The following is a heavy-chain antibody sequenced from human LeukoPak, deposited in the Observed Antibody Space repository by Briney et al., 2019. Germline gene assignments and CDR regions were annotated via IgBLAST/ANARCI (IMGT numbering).Heavy chain of an antibody. CDR3: AREWELLRKYLYH. V-gene: IGHV1-2*02. CDR2: INPNSGGT. CDR1: GYTFTGYY. J-gene: IGHJ1*01. Sequence: ASVKVSCKASGYTFTGYYLHWVRQAPGQGLDWMGWINPNSGGTTYAQNFKGRVTMTWNTSISTAYMELSRLRSDDTAVYYCAREWELLRKYLYHWGQGTLVTVSS. D-gene: IGHD1-26*01.